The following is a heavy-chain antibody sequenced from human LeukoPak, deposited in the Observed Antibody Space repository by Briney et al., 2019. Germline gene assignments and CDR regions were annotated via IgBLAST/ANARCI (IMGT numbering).Heavy chain of an antibody. D-gene: IGHD1-26*01. CDR2: INWTGGST. Sequence: GGSLRLSCIASGFTFDDYGMSWVRQVPGKGLEWVSGINWTGGSTGYADSVKGRFTISRDNAKNSLYLQMNSLSADDTALYYCAKVRVVWDLDDAFDIWGQGTMVTVSS. CDR3: AKVRVVWDLDDAFDI. CDR1: GFTFDDYG. V-gene: IGHV3-20*04. J-gene: IGHJ3*02.